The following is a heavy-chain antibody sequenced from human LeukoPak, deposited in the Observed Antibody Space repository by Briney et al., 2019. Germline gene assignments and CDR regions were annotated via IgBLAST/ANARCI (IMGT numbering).Heavy chain of an antibody. Sequence: ASVKVSRKASGYTFTSYDINWVRQATGQGLEWMGWMNPNSGNTGYAQKFQGRVTITRNTSISTAYMELSSLRSEDTAVYYCARGRQEAVAGYFDYWGQGTLVTVSS. J-gene: IGHJ4*02. CDR1: GYTFTSYD. CDR3: ARGRQEAVAGYFDY. V-gene: IGHV1-8*03. D-gene: IGHD6-19*01. CDR2: MNPNSGNT.